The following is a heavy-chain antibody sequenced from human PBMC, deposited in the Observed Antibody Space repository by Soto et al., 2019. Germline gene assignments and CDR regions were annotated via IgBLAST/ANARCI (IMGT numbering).Heavy chain of an antibody. Sequence: QVQLVQSGAEVKKPGASVKVSCKASGYTFTIYGISWVRQAPGQGLEWMGWISAYSGSTKFAQKLQGRVTMTTDTSTTTAYMELRSLSSDDTAVYYCARDFTKSSSWAYYFDYWGQGTLVTVSS. D-gene: IGHD6-13*01. CDR2: ISAYSGST. J-gene: IGHJ4*02. V-gene: IGHV1-18*01. CDR3: ARDFTKSSSWAYYFDY. CDR1: GYTFTIYG.